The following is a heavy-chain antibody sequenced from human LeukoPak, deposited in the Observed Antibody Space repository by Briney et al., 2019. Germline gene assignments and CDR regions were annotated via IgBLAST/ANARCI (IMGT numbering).Heavy chain of an antibody. CDR1: GGSISIGGSY. CDR3: ARDPGIAGALPLNACDI. V-gene: IGHV4-31*11. D-gene: IGHD1-26*01. CDR2: IYYSGTT. Sequence: PSETLSLTCAVSGGSISIGGSYWSWIRQHPGKGLEWIGYIYYSGTTYYNPSLRSRVAMSVDTSKNQFSLKLTSLTAADTALYYCARDPGIAGALPLNACDIWGQGTMVTVSS. J-gene: IGHJ3*02.